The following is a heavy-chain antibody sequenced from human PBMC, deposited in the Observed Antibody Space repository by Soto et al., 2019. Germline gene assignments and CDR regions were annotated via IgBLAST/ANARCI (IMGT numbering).Heavy chain of an antibody. Sequence: QVQLVQCGAEVKKPGASVKVSCKASGYTFTRSGISWVRQAPGQGLEWMGWISTYNGDTNYAQTFQGRVTMTTDTSTSTVHMEVRSLRSDDTAVYYCAREGVAPYYYYGMDVWGQGTPVTVSS. CDR2: ISTYNGDT. CDR1: GYTFTRSG. V-gene: IGHV1-18*01. D-gene: IGHD5-12*01. CDR3: AREGVAPYYYYGMDV. J-gene: IGHJ6*02.